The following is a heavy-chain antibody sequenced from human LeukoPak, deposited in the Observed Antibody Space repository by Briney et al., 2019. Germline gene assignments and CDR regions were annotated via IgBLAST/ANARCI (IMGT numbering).Heavy chain of an antibody. CDR1: GGSISSGGFY. CDR2: IYSSGNT. CDR3: ARLVEYQLPFDY. Sequence: NPSQTLSLTCTVSGGSISSGGFYWSWIRQHPGKGLEWIGYIYSSGNTYYNPSLKSRVTISIDTSKNQFSLKLDSVTVADMAVYYCARLVEYQLPFDYWGQGTLVTVSS. J-gene: IGHJ4*02. D-gene: IGHD2-2*01. V-gene: IGHV4-31*03.